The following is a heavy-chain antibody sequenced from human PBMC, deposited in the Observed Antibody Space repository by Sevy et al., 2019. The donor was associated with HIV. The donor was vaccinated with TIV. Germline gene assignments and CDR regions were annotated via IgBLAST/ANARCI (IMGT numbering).Heavy chain of an antibody. V-gene: IGHV4-39*01. CDR2: MYYDGSA. CDR1: GGSISSGSYY. CDR3: ARGEDSAMIDY. Sequence: LLQASETLSLTCTVSGGSISSGSYYWGWIRQPPGKGLEWIGTMYYDGSAYYNPSLQSRVSMSVDTSKNQFSLNLSSVTAADTAVYFCARGEDSAMIDYWGQGTLVTVSS. D-gene: IGHD5-18*01. J-gene: IGHJ4*02.